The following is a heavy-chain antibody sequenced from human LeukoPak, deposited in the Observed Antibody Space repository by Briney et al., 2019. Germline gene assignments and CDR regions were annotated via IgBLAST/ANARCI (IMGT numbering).Heavy chain of an antibody. J-gene: IGHJ6*04. CDR3: AELGITMIGGV. D-gene: IGHD3-10*02. Sequence: GGSLRLSCAASGFTFSEYYMNWVRQAPGKGLEWVSYTSSSGSTIYYADSVKGRFTISRDNAKSSLYLQMNSLRAEDTAVYYCAELGITMIGGVWGKGTTVTISS. CDR1: GFTFSEYY. V-gene: IGHV3-11*04. CDR2: TSSSGSTI.